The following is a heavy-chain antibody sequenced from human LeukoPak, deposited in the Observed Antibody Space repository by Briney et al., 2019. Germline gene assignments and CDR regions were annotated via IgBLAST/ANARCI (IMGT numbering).Heavy chain of an antibody. J-gene: IGHJ5*02. CDR2: IYYSGST. CDR3: ARVSGHADVWFDP. V-gene: IGHV4-59*01. Sequence: SETLSLTCTVSGGSISGYYWSWIRQPPGKGLEWIGYIYYSGSTNYTPSLKSRVTISVDTSKNQFSLKLSSVTAADTAVYYCARVSGHADVWFDPWGQGTLVTVSS. D-gene: IGHD2-15*01. CDR1: GGSISGYY.